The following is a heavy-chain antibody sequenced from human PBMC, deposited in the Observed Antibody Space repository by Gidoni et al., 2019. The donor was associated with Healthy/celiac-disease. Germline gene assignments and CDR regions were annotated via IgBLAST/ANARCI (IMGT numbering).Heavy chain of an antibody. CDR1: RFPSSSYD. Sequence: QVQLVESGGGVVQPGRSLSLSGAASRFPSSSYDMPWVRQAPGKGLGWVAVISYDGSNKYYADSVKGRFTISRDNSKNTLYLQMNSLRAEDTAVYYCAKDARSIVVVTATPPWFDPWGQGTLVTVSS. V-gene: IGHV3-30*18. CDR3: AKDARSIVVVTATPPWFDP. J-gene: IGHJ5*02. D-gene: IGHD2-21*02. CDR2: ISYDGSNK.